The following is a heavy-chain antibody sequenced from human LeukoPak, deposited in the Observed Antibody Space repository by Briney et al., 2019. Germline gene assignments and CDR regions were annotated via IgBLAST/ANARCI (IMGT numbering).Heavy chain of an antibody. D-gene: IGHD6-19*01. CDR1: GYTFTSYG. J-gene: IGHJ4*02. Sequence: GASVKVSCKASGYTFTSYGISWVRQAPGQGLEWMGWISAYSGGTNYAQKFQGRVTLTRDTSITTVYMDLSRLTSDDTAVYYCARALTRYSTAWYGYWGQGTLVTVSS. CDR3: ARALTRYSTAWYGY. CDR2: ISAYSGGT. V-gene: IGHV1-2*02.